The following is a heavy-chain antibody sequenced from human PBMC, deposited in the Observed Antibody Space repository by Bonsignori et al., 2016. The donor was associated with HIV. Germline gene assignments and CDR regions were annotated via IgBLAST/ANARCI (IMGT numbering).Heavy chain of an antibody. D-gene: IGHD2-21*01. CDR3: TGYSSISYHGYDY. Sequence: QLQLQESGPGLVKPSETLSLTCTVSADSLDSSDYYVGLDPPVPREGLEWIGSIDSSGTTYFNPSLKSRVTISVDTSNNQFSLTVSSVTAADTAVYYCTGYSSISYHGYDYWGQGTLVTVS. CDR1: ADSLDSSDYY. CDR2: IDSSGTT. J-gene: IGHJ4*02. V-gene: IGHV4-39*01.